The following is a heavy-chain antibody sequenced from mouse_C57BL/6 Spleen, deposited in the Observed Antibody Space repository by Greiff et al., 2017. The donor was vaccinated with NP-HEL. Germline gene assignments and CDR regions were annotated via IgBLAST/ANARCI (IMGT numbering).Heavy chain of an antibody. J-gene: IGHJ4*01. V-gene: IGHV1-39*01. Sequence: EVKLVESGPELVKPGASVKISCKASGYSFTDYNMNWVKQSNGKSLEWIGVINPNYGTTSYNQKFKGKATLTVDQSSSTAYMQPNSLTSEDSAVYYCARFPDGYSYYYAMDYWGQGTSVTVSS. CDR3: ARFPDGYSYYYAMDY. CDR1: GYSFTDYN. CDR2: INPNYGTT. D-gene: IGHD2-3*01.